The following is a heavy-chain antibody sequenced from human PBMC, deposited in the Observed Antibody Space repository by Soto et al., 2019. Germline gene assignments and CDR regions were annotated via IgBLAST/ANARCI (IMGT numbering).Heavy chain of an antibody. J-gene: IGHJ4*02. CDR1: GFTFTSYA. CDR2: ISGSGGGT. V-gene: IGHV3-23*01. Sequence: GGSLRLSCAASGFTFTSYAMSWVRQAPGKGLEWVSAISGSGGGTYCADSVKGRFTISRDNSKNTLYLQMNSLRVEDTAVYYCAKGRYSYGPFPLAYWGQGTLVTVSS. D-gene: IGHD5-18*01. CDR3: AKGRYSYGPFPLAY.